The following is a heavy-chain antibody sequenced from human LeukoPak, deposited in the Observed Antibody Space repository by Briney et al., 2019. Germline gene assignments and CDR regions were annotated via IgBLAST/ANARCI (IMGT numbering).Heavy chain of an antibody. CDR3: AKDLGTLQAWLNDAFDI. D-gene: IGHD5-24*01. Sequence: PGGSLRLSCAASGFTFSSYAMSWVRQAPGKGLEWVSGISGSGARTYYADSVKGRFTISRDNSKNTLYLQMNSLRAEDTAVYYCAKDLGTLQAWLNDAFDIWGQGTMVTVSS. J-gene: IGHJ3*02. V-gene: IGHV3-23*01. CDR2: ISGSGART. CDR1: GFTFSSYA.